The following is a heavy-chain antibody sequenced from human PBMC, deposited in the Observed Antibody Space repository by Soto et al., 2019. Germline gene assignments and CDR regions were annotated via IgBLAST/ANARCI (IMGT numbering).Heavy chain of an antibody. CDR1: GFTFSNYG. Sequence: QVQLVQSGGGVVQRGGSLRLSSATSGFTFSNYGMHWVRLAPGTGLEWVAVTRHDGTNKYYADSVKGRCTIARDNSKNTVHLPMNSLRGEDTAVYYWARELSGPRDYWGQGTLVTVSA. V-gene: IGHV3-33*01. CDR2: TRHDGTNK. J-gene: IGHJ4*02. CDR3: ARELSGPRDY.